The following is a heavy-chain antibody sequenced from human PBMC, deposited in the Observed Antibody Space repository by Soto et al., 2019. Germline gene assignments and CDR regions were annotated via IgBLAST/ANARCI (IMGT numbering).Heavy chain of an antibody. Sequence: SATLSITCTVSGDSLSSRTYYWGWIRQPPGKGLEWIWTMYYRGNTYYTPSLKSRVTMSVDTSNNQFSLKLTSVTAADTAVYYCARTLPTGSYFRYWGHGTLVTVS. D-gene: IGHD1-26*01. CDR1: GDSLSSRTYY. CDR2: MYYRGNT. CDR3: ARTLPTGSYFRY. J-gene: IGHJ4*01. V-gene: IGHV4-39*01.